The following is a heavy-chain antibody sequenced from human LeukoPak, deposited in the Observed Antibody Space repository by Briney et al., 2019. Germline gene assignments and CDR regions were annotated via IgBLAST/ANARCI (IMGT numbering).Heavy chain of an antibody. V-gene: IGHV1-18*01. CDR2: TSANNRNT. D-gene: IGHD2-2*01. CDR3: ARSQAVVSSSLYYYYMDV. Sequence: ASVKVSCKASGYMFAVFGITWVRQAPGQGLEWMGWTSANNRNTNYAQRLQGRVTMTTDTSTDTAYMELRTLRSDDTAVYYCARSQAVVSSSLYYYYMDVWGKGTTIIVSS. J-gene: IGHJ6*03. CDR1: GYMFAVFG.